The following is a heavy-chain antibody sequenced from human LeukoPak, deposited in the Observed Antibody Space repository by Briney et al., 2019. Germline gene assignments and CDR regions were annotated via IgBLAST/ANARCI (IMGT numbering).Heavy chain of an antibody. J-gene: IGHJ4*02. Sequence: QSGGSLRLSCAASGFTFSRYTLHWVRQAPGKGLEWVAVASYDGNNDYYADSVKGRSTISRDNSKNTLYVQMNSLRAEDTAVYYCARESLGGWYDYWGQGILVTVSS. V-gene: IGHV3-30-3*01. CDR1: GFTFSRYT. CDR3: ARESLGGWYDY. CDR2: ASYDGNND. D-gene: IGHD6-19*01.